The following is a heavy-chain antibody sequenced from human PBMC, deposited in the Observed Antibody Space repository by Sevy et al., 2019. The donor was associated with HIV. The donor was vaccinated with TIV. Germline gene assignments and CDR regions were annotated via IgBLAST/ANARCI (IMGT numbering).Heavy chain of an antibody. Sequence: GGSLRLSCAASGLPFSSYAMHWVRQGPGKGLEWVAVISYDARNEAYADSVKGRFTISRDNSKNTLYLQMNSLRAEDTAVYYCARFSPERAFDIWGQGTMVTVSS. V-gene: IGHV3-30*04. CDR1: GLPFSSYA. CDR3: ARFSPERAFDI. J-gene: IGHJ3*02. CDR2: ISYDARNE.